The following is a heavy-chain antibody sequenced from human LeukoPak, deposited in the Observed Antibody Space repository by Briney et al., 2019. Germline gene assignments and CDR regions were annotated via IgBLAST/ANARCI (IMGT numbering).Heavy chain of an antibody. CDR2: ISGSGGST. CDR1: GFTFSSYA. J-gene: IGHJ3*02. Sequence: GGSLRLSCAASGFTFSSYAMSWVRQAPGKGLEWVSAISGSGGSTYYADSVKGRFTISRDNSKNTLYLQMNSLRAEDTAVYYCAKDLYCSSTSCYGSGAFDIWGQGTMVTVSS. CDR3: AKDLYCSSTSCYGSGAFDI. D-gene: IGHD2-2*01. V-gene: IGHV3-23*01.